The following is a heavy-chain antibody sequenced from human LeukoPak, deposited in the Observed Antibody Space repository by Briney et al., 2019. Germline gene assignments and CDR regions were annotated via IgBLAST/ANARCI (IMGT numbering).Heavy chain of an antibody. J-gene: IGHJ4*02. CDR3: ASVRRSPGATPADFDY. CDR2: INHSGST. V-gene: IGHV4-34*01. D-gene: IGHD1-26*01. CDR1: GGSFSGYY. Sequence: SETLSLTCAVYGGSFSGYYWSWIRQPPGKGLEWIGEINHSGSTNYNPSLKSRVTISVDTSKNQFSLKLSSVTAADTAVYYCASVRRSPGATPADFDYWGQGTLVTVSS.